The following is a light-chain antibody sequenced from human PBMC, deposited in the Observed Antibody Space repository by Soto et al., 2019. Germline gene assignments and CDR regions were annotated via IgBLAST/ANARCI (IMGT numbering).Light chain of an antibody. CDR2: DAS. J-gene: IGKJ2*01. Sequence: EIVLTQSPATLSLSPGERATLSCRASQSVSSYLAWYQQKPGQAPRLLIYDASNRATGIPARFSGSGSGTDFTLTISSLEPEXFAVYYCQQRSNWRTFGQGTKLEIK. V-gene: IGKV3-11*01. CDR3: QQRSNWRT. CDR1: QSVSSY.